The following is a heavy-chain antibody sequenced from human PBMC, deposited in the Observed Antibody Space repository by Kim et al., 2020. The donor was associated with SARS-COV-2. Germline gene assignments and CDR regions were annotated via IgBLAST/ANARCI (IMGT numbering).Heavy chain of an antibody. CDR1: GFTFSSYA. CDR2: ISGSGGST. V-gene: IGHV3-23*01. CDR3: AKDHLVVAASTAGGGLYYYYGMDV. Sequence: GGSLRLSCAASGFTFSSYAMSWVRQAPGKGLEWVSAISGSGGSTYYADSVKGRFTISRDNSKNTLYLQMNSLRAEDTAVYYCAKDHLVVAASTAGGGLYYYYGMDVWGQGTTVTVSS. D-gene: IGHD2-15*01. J-gene: IGHJ6*02.